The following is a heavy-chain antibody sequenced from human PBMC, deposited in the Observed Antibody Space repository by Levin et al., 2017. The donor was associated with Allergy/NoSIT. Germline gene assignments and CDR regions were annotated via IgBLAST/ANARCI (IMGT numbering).Heavy chain of an antibody. D-gene: IGHD2-2*01. CDR3: ASPDIVVVPAAIGRYYYGMDV. CDR2: ISSSSSYI. CDR1: GFTFSSYT. V-gene: IGHV3-21*01. J-gene: IGHJ6*02. Sequence: PSETLSLTCAASGFTFSSYTMNWVRQAPGKGLEWVSSISSSSSYIYYADSVKGRFTISRDNAKNSLYLQMNSLRAEDTAVYYCASPDIVVVPAAIGRYYYGMDVWGQGTTVTVSS.